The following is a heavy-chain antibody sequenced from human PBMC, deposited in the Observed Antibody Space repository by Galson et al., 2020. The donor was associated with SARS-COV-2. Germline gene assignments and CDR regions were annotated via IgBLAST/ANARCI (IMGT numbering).Heavy chain of an antibody. J-gene: IGHJ4*02. V-gene: IGHV3-30-3*01. CDR3: ARDLGGYYWD. Sequence: TAGSLRLSCAASGFTFSSYAMHWVRQAPGKGLEWVAVISYDGSNKYYADSVKGRFTISRDNSKNTLYLQMNSLRAKDTAVYYCARDLGGYYWDWGQGTLVTVSS. CDR1: GFTFSSYA. CDR2: ISYDGSNK. D-gene: IGHD3-22*01.